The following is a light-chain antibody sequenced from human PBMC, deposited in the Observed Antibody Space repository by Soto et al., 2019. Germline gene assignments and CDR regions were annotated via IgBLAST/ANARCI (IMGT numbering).Light chain of an antibody. CDR1: QSVSSW. V-gene: IGKV1-5*01. CDR3: QHHNSFRT. J-gene: IGKJ1*01. CDR2: DAS. Sequence: IQRTLCPACLPSCGGGRESITCRASQSVSSWLAWYQQKPGKATKLLIYDASSVESGGPSRFSGSGSGSEFTLTISGLLTNDFAANYCQHHNSFRTFGQGTNV.